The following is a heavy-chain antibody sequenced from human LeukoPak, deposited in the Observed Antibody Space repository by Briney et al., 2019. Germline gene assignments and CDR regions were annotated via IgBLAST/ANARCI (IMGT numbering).Heavy chain of an antibody. D-gene: IGHD3-22*01. Sequence: GGSLRLSCAASGFTFSSYAMHWVRQAPGKGLEWVAVISYDGSNKYYADSVKGRFTISRDNSKNTLYLQMNILRAEDTAVYYCARAAYDSSGYLTLWGQGTLVAVSS. J-gene: IGHJ4*02. CDR2: ISYDGSNK. V-gene: IGHV3-30-3*01. CDR3: ARAAYDSSGYLTL. CDR1: GFTFSSYA.